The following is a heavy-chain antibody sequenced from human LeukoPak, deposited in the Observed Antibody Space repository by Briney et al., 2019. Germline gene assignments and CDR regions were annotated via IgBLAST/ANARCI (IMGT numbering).Heavy chain of an antibody. CDR3: ARLRREVKQLWPGRHFDY. CDR1: GYTFTSYG. V-gene: IGHV1-18*01. Sequence: ASVKVSCKASGYTFTSYGISWVRQAPGQGLEWMGWISAYNGNTNYAQKLQGRVTMTTDTSTSTAYMELRSLRSDDTAVYYCARLRREVKQLWPGRHFDYWGQGTLVTVSS. J-gene: IGHJ4*02. CDR2: ISAYNGNT. D-gene: IGHD5-18*01.